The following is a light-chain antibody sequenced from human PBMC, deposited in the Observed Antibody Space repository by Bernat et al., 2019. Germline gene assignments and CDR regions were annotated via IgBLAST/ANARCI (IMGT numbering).Light chain of an antibody. CDR3: AAWDDSLNGLWV. Sequence: QSVLTQPPSVSGAPGQRVTISCTGSSSNIGAGYDVHWYQQLPGTAPKLLIYGNNQRPSGVPDRFSGSKSGTSASLAISGLQSEDEADYYCAAWDDSLNGLWVFGGGTKLTVL. CDR1: SSNIGAGYD. V-gene: IGLV1-40*01. J-gene: IGLJ3*02. CDR2: GNN.